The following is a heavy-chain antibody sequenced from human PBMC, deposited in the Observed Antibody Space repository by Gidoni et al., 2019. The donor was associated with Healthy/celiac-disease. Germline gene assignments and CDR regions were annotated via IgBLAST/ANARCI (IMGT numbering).Heavy chain of an antibody. D-gene: IGHD6-25*01. Sequence: QVQLQASGPGLVKLSETLSLTCTVSGGSISSYYWSWIRQPPGKGLEWIGYIYYFGSTNYNPSLKSRVTRAVDTSKNQFSLKLSAVTAADTAGYYCARDRGLYGMDVWGQGTTVTGSS. V-gene: IGHV4-59*01. J-gene: IGHJ6*02. CDR2: IYYFGST. CDR1: GGSISSYY. CDR3: ARDRGLYGMDV.